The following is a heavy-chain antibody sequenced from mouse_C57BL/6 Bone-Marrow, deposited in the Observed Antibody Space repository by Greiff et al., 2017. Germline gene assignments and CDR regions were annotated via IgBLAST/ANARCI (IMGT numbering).Heavy chain of an antibody. Sequence: EVKLMESGGGLVQPGESLKLSCESNEYEFPSHDMSWVRKTPEKRLELVAAINSDGGSTYYPDTMERRFIISRDNTKKTLYLQMSSLRSEDTALYYCARQSTIPTSKDYWGQGTTLKVSS. V-gene: IGHV5-2*01. CDR2: INSDGGST. CDR3: ARQSTIPTSKDY. CDR1: EYEFPSHD. D-gene: IGHD2-12*01. J-gene: IGHJ2*01.